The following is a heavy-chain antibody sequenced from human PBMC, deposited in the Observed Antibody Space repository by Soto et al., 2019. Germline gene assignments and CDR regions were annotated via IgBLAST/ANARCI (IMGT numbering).Heavy chain of an antibody. Sequence: GGSLRLSCAASGFTFSSYWMSWVRQAPGKGLEWVANIKQDGSEKYYVDSVKGRFTISRDNAKNSLYLQMNSLRAEDTAVYYCARDYGVLPHPVSWDYWGQGTLVTVSS. J-gene: IGHJ4*02. CDR2: IKQDGSEK. CDR3: ARDYGVLPHPVSWDY. CDR1: GFTFSSYW. D-gene: IGHD3-10*01. V-gene: IGHV3-7*05.